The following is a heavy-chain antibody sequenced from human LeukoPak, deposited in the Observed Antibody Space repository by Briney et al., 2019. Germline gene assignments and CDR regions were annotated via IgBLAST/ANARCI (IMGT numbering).Heavy chain of an antibody. V-gene: IGHV3-33*01. CDR1: GFTFRTYG. CDR3: ARDGIQSIDY. CDR2: IWGDGSNQ. Sequence: GGSLRLSCATSGFTFRTYGMHWVRQAPGKGLEWVAFIWGDGSNQYYADSVRGRFTTSRDNSKNSLYLEMNSLRAEDTAVYYCARDGIQSIDYWGQGTLVTVSS. D-gene: IGHD3-3*02. J-gene: IGHJ4*02.